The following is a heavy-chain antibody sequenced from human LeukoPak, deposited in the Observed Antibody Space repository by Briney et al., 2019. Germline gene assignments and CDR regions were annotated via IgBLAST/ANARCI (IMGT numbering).Heavy chain of an antibody. J-gene: IGHJ4*02. CDR2: IYVGGST. CDR1: GLSVSKKY. D-gene: IGHD5-18*01. Sequence: GGSLRLSCAASGLSVSKKYMSWVRQAPGKGLEWVSVIYVGGSTYYADPVRGRFTISRDNSKNTLYLQMNSLRVDDTAVYYCATRPDGYDLPYFDYWGQGTLVTVSS. V-gene: IGHV3-66*01. CDR3: ATRPDGYDLPYFDY.